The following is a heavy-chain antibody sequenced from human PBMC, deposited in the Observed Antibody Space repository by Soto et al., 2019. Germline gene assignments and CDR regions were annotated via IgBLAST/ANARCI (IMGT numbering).Heavy chain of an antibody. CDR3: ARHGAGYSYGPNNLHTCDY. CDR1: GGSTCSSSDY. J-gene: IGHJ4*02. D-gene: IGHD5-18*01. Sequence: PSATLSPTVTGSGGSTCSSSDYWGWIRQAPGKWLEWIGSIYYSGSTYYNPSLKSRVTISVDTSKNQFSLKLSSVTASDTAVYYCARHGAGYSYGPNNLHTCDYWGQGTLVTVS. CDR2: IYYSGST. V-gene: IGHV4-39*01.